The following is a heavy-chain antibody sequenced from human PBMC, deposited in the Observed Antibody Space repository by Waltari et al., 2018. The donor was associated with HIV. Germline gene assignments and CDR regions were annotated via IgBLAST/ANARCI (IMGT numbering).Heavy chain of an antibody. J-gene: IGHJ3*02. D-gene: IGHD3-22*01. CDR1: GFTFSNYA. CDR2: ISVSGGST. Sequence: EVQLLESGGGLVQPGGSLRLSCAASGFTFSNYAMSWGRQAPGKGLEWFSSISVSGGSTYYADSVKGRFTVSRDNSKDTLFLQMNSLRAEDTALYYCAKEGIIVITDAFDIWGQGTMVIVSS. CDR3: AKEGIIVITDAFDI. V-gene: IGHV3-23*01.